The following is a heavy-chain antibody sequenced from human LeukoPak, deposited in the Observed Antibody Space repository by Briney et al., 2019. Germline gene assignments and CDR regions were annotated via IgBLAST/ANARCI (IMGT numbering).Heavy chain of an antibody. CDR3: ARHLNGITIFGVVFDY. Sequence: SETLSLTCTVSGGSISSYSYYWGWVRQPPGKGLEWIGTISYSGSTYYNPSLNSRLTISVDTSKNQFSLKVSSVTAADTAVYYCARHLNGITIFGVVFDYWGQGTLVTVSS. V-gene: IGHV4-39*01. J-gene: IGHJ4*02. CDR1: GGSISSYSYY. D-gene: IGHD3-3*01. CDR2: ISYSGST.